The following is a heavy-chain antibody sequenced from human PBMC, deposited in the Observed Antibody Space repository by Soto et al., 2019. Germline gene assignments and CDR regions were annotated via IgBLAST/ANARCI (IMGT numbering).Heavy chain of an antibody. J-gene: IGHJ5*02. CDR3: ASRSFWSDGGRFDP. CDR2: NYYSGTT. CDR1: GVSISSGDYY. D-gene: IGHD3-3*01. Sequence: QVQLQESGPGLVKPSQTLSLTCTVSGVSISSGDYYWSWIRQPPGKGLEWIGYNYYSGTTYYNPSLKIRVTISVDTSKNQFSLKLSSVTAADTAVYYCASRSFWSDGGRFDPWGQGTLVTVSS. V-gene: IGHV4-30-4*01.